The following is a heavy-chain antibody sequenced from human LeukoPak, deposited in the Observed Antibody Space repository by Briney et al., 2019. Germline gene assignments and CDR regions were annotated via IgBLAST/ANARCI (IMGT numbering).Heavy chain of an antibody. CDR3: ARSVEMAMTPEAFDI. V-gene: IGHV4-59*08. J-gene: IGHJ3*02. CDR2: TYYSGST. D-gene: IGHD5-24*01. CDR1: GGSISSYY. Sequence: KSSETLSLTCTVSGGSISSYYWSWIRQPPGKGLEWIGYTYYSGSTNYNPSLKSRVTISVDTSKNQFSLKLSSVTAADTAVYYCARSVEMAMTPEAFDIWGQGTMVTVSS.